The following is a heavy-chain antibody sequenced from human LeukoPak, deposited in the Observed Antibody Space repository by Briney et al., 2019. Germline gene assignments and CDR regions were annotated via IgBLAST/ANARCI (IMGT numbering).Heavy chain of an antibody. V-gene: IGHV1-8*03. CDR2: MNPNSGNT. CDR3: ARGVRSSGWYPDDY. Sequence: ASVKVSCKASGYTFTSYDINWVRQATGQGLEWMGWMNPNSGNTGYAQKFQGRVTITRNTSISTAYMELSSLRSEDTAVYYCARGVRSSGWYPDDYWGQGTLVTVSS. D-gene: IGHD6-19*01. CDR1: GYTFTSYD. J-gene: IGHJ4*02.